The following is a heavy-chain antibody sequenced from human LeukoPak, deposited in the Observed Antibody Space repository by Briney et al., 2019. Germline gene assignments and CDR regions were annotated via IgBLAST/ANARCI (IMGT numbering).Heavy chain of an antibody. CDR2: INNVASHI. CDR3: AREVDYYFDY. J-gene: IGHJ4*02. V-gene: IGHV3-21*01. D-gene: IGHD2-15*01. Sequence: PGGSLRLSCAASGFTFSSSAMNWVRQAPGKGLEWVSSINNVASHIYYADSVKGRFTISRDNSKNTLYLQMNSLRAEDTAVYYCAREVDYYFDYWGQGTLVTVSS. CDR1: GFTFSSSA.